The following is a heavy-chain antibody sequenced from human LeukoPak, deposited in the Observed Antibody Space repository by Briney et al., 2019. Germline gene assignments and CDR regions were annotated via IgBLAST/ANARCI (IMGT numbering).Heavy chain of an antibody. J-gene: IGHJ4*02. V-gene: IGHV1-69*04. Sequence: SVKVSCKASGGTFSSYAISWVRQAPGQGLEWMGRIIPIFGIANYAQKFQGRVTITADKSTSTAYMELSSLRSEDTAVYYCARVGDYYDSSGYYYSPHFDFWGQGTLVTVSS. CDR1: GGTFSSYA. CDR3: ARVGDYYDSSGYYYSPHFDF. D-gene: IGHD3-22*01. CDR2: IIPIFGIA.